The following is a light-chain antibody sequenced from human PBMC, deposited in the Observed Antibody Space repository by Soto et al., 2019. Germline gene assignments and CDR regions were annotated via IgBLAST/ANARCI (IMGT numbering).Light chain of an antibody. CDR3: YPAPSPRRP. CDR2: DVT. Sequence: QSALTQPASVSGSPGQSITIPCTGTSNNIGGYNYVSWYQQFPGKAPKLIIYDVTNRPSGVSFRFSGSKFGNTASLTISGLQAESVVGCPPYPAPSPRRPFGPGPKVTAL. J-gene: IGLJ1*01. V-gene: IGLV2-14*03. CDR1: SNNIGGYNY.